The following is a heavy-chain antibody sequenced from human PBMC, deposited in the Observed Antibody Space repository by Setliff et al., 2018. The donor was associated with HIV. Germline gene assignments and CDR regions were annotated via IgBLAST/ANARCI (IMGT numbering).Heavy chain of an antibody. CDR3: ARLGSGWSDSYYYAMDV. CDR1: GYSFINYG. D-gene: IGHD6-19*01. CDR2: ISPYTGNT. J-gene: IGHJ6*02. Sequence: ASVKVSCKASGYSFINYGISWVRQAPGQGPEWMGWISPYTGNTDYAPRLLGRVTMTTDTSTSTAYLELRSLRSDDTAAYFCARLGSGWSDSYYYAMDVWGQGTTVTVSS. V-gene: IGHV1-18*01.